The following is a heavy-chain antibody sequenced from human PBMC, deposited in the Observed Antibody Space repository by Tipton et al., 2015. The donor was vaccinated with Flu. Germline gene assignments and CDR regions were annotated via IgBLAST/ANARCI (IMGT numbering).Heavy chain of an antibody. Sequence: TLSLTCTVSGGSISSYYWSWIRQPPGKGLEWIGYIYYSGSTNYNPSLKSRVTISVDTSKNQFSLKLSSVTAADTAVYYCARRRSSSWYQNYYYYMDVWGKGTTVTVSS. V-gene: IGHV4-59*08. CDR1: GGSISSYY. D-gene: IGHD6-13*01. CDR2: IYYSGST. CDR3: ARRRSSSWYQNYYYYMDV. J-gene: IGHJ6*03.